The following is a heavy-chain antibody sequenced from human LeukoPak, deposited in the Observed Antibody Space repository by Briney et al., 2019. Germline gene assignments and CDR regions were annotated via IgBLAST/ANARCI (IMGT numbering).Heavy chain of an antibody. D-gene: IGHD2-2*01. CDR1: GGSINSNSYY. J-gene: IGHJ6*02. CDR2: VYYDGTT. V-gene: IGHV4-39*02. CDR3: ARGDCSSTSCSAGILYHYGLDV. Sequence: SETLSLTCTVSGGSINSNSYYWRSLRQPPGKNLEWNGNVYYDGTTFYNPSLKSRVTMSVDTSENHFSLKLTSVTAADTATYYCARGDCSSTSCSAGILYHYGLDVWGQGTTVTVSS.